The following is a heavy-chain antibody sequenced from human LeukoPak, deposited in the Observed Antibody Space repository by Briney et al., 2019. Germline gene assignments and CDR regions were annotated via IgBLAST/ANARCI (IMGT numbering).Heavy chain of an antibody. CDR1: GGSISSGGYS. D-gene: IGHD2-2*01. CDR2: IYHSGST. J-gene: IGHJ1*01. CDR3: ARVALEYAAEYFQH. V-gene: IGHV4-30-2*01. Sequence: SQTLSLTCAVSGGSISSGGYSWSWIRQPPGKGLGWIGYIYHSGSTYYNPSLKSRVTISVDRSKNQFSLKLSSVTAAGTAVYYCARVALEYAAEYFQHWGQGTLVTVSS.